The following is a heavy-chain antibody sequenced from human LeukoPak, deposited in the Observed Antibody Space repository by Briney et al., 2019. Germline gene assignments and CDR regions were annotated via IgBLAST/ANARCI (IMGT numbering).Heavy chain of an antibody. D-gene: IGHD2-2*01. CDR3: AREGYCSSTSCSDFDY. V-gene: IGHV3-7*01. CDR1: GFTFSSYR. Sequence: GGSLRLSCAASGFTFSSYRMSWVRQAPGKGLEWVANIKQDGSEKYNVDSVKGRFTISRDNAKNSLYLQMNSLRAEDTAVYYCAREGYCSSTSCSDFDYWGQGTLVTVSS. J-gene: IGHJ4*02. CDR2: IKQDGSEK.